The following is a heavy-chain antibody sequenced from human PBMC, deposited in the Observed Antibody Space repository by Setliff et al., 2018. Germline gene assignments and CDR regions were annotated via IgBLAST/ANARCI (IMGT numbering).Heavy chain of an antibody. CDR1: GGSFSGYY. CDR2: IIHSGST. V-gene: IGHV4-34*12. Sequence: SETLSLTCAVYGGSFSGYYWSWIRQPPGKRLEWIGEIIHSGSTNYNQSLKSRVTISMATSKNQFSLKVSSVTAADTAVYYCARDLGHGGDSDYWGQGILVTVSS. CDR3: ARDLGHGGDSDY. J-gene: IGHJ4*02. D-gene: IGHD2-21*02.